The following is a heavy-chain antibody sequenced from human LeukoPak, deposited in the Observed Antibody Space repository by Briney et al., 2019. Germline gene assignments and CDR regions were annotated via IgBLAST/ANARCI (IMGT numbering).Heavy chain of an antibody. CDR1: GFTFRVYE. CDR3: ARGDYYGSQNYTYDI. J-gene: IGHJ3*02. V-gene: IGHV3-48*03. Sequence: GGSLRLSCAASGFTFRVYEMQWVRQAPGKGLEWVSYISGRGDTIYYADSVKGRFTISRDNARNTLYLQMNSLRSEDTALYYCARGDYYGSQNYTYDIWGQGTMVTVSS. D-gene: IGHD3-10*01. CDR2: ISGRGDTI.